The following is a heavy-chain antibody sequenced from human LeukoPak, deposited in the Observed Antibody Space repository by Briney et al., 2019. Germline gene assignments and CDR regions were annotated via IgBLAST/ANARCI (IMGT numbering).Heavy chain of an antibody. Sequence: GGSLRLSCAASGFTFSSYAMSWVRQASGKGLEWVSAISGSGGSTYYADSVKGRFTISRDNSKNTLYLQMNSLRAEDTAVYYCAKGYQNGYSYGWDFDYWGQGTLVTVSS. CDR1: GFTFSSYA. V-gene: IGHV3-23*01. CDR3: AKGYQNGYSYGWDFDY. CDR2: ISGSGGST. J-gene: IGHJ4*02. D-gene: IGHD5-18*01.